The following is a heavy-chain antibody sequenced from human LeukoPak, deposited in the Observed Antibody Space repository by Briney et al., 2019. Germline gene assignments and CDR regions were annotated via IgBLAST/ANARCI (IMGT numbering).Heavy chain of an antibody. Sequence: SETLSLTCTVSGGSLSSSAYYWGWIRQPPGKGREWIGSRYYSGSTYYNPSLKTRVTISVDTSKNQFSLNLSSVTAADTAVYYCARHTAMGSPLHYWGQGTLVTVSS. CDR1: GGSLSSSAYY. J-gene: IGHJ4*02. CDR3: ARHTAMGSPLHY. D-gene: IGHD5-18*01. CDR2: RYYSGST. V-gene: IGHV4-39*01.